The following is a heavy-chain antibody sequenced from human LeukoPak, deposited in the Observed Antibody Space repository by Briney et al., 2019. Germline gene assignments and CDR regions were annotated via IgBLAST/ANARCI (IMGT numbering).Heavy chain of an antibody. CDR2: SGSGGST. CDR3: AKEPGEYSSSRYFDY. D-gene: IGHD6-6*01. J-gene: IGHJ4*02. V-gene: IGHV3-23*01. CDR1: GFTFSSYW. Sequence: GGSLRLFCAASGFTFSSYWMQWARQDPGEGLQWGSASGSGGSTYYADSVKGRFTISRDNSKNTLYLQMNSLRAEDTTVYYCAKEPGEYSSSRYFDYWGQGTLVTVSS.